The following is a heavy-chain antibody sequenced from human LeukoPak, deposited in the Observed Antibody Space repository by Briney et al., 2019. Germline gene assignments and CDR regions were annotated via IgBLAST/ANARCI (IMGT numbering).Heavy chain of an antibody. CDR2: FDPEDDET. D-gene: IGHD3-10*01. Sequence: ASVKVSCKASGGTFSSYAISWVRQAPGQGLEWMGGFDPEDDETIYAQKFQGRVTMTEDTSTDTAYMELNSLRAEDTAVYYCARQPFGPGTYLQYWGQGTLVIVSS. J-gene: IGHJ1*01. V-gene: IGHV1-24*01. CDR3: ARQPFGPGTYLQY. CDR1: GGTFSSYA.